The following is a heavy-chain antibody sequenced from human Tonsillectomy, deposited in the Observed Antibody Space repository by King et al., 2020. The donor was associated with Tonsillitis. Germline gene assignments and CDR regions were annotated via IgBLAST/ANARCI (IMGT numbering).Heavy chain of an antibody. D-gene: IGHD6-13*01. J-gene: IGHJ4*02. CDR3: VRVEFERLVSDY. V-gene: IGHV3-74*01. CDR1: GFTFRSYW. CDR2: INTDGSST. Sequence: VQLVESGGGLVQPGGSLRLSCAASGFTFRSYWMHWGRQAPGKGLVWVSRINTDGSSTSYADSVKGRFIISRDNAKDTLYLQMNSLRAEDTAVYYCVRVEFERLVSDYWGQGTLVTVSS.